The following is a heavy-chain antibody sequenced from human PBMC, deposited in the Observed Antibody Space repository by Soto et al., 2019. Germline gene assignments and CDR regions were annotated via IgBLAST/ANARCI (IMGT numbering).Heavy chain of an antibody. D-gene: IGHD6-6*01. CDR3: ARLAIAARANYYYYGMDV. V-gene: IGHV4-39*01. Sequence: QLQLQESGPGLVKPSATLSLTCTVSGGSISSSSYYWGWIRQPPGKWLEWIGSIYYSGSTYYNPSLKSRVTFSLDTSKTQFSLRLSSVTAADTAVYYCARLAIAARANYYYYGMDVWGQGTTVTVSS. CDR2: IYYSGST. J-gene: IGHJ6*02. CDR1: GGSISSSSYY.